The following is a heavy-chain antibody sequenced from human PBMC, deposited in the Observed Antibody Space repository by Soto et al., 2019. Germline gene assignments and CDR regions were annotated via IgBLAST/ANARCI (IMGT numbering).Heavy chain of an antibody. Sequence: QITLKESGPTLVKPTQTLTLTCTFSGFSLSTSGVSVCWIRQPPGKALEWLALIYWDDDKRLSPSQKSRLTITKDTSKNQVVLAMSDMDPVDTATYYCAHRYCSGGRCLTFGHWGQRTEVTVSS. V-gene: IGHV2-5*02. CDR2: IYWDDDK. J-gene: IGHJ4*02. D-gene: IGHD2-15*01. CDR3: AHRYCSGGRCLTFGH. CDR1: GFSLSTSGVS.